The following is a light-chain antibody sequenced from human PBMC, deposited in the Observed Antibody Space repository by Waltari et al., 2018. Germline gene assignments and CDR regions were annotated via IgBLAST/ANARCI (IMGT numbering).Light chain of an antibody. CDR2: DAS. Sequence: IQLTQSPSSLSASVGDRVTITCRASQDITNYLNWYQQKPGKAPKFLIHDASKLESGVPSRFSGSQSGTYFTLTITSLQPEDIATYYCQRYDNLPMFAFGPGTKVDIK. V-gene: IGKV1-33*01. J-gene: IGKJ3*01. CDR3: QRYDNLPMFA. CDR1: QDITNY.